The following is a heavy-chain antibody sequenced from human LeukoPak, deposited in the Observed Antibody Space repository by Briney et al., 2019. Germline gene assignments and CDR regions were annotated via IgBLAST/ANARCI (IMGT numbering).Heavy chain of an antibody. V-gene: IGHV3-48*03. CDR2: ISSSGSTI. D-gene: IGHD3-10*01. J-gene: IGHJ4*02. CDR1: GFTFSSYE. CDR3: ARDPTPNYYGSGSYWNYFDY. Sequence: GGSLRLSCAASGFTFSSYEMNWVRQAPGKGLEWVSYISSSGSTIYYADSVKGRFTISRDNAKNSLYLQMNSLRAEDTAVYYCARDPTPNYYGSGSYWNYFDYWGQGTLVTVSS.